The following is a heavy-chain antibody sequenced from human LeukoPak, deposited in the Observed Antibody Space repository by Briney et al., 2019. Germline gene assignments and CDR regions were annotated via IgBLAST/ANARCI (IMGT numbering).Heavy chain of an antibody. V-gene: IGHV4-39*07. CDR3: ARDRGYGDYT. CDR1: GGSISSSSYY. D-gene: IGHD4-17*01. Sequence: PSETLSLTCTVSGGSISSSSYYWGWIRQPPGKGLEWIGSIYYSGSTYYNPSLKSQVTISVDRSKNQFSLKLSSVTAADTAVYYCARDRGYGDYTWGQGTLVTVSS. CDR2: IYYSGST. J-gene: IGHJ5*02.